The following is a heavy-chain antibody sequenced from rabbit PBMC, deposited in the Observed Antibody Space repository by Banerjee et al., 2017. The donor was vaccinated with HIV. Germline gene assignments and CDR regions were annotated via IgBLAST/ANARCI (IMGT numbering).Heavy chain of an antibody. J-gene: IGHJ4*01. D-gene: IGHD1-1*01. Sequence: QEQLVESGGGLVQPEGSLTLTCTASGFSFSSTYYMCWVRQAPGKGLEWIACIWTYGDTHYASWAKGRFTISKTSSTTVTLQMTSLTAADTATYFCARGGVVNVYYRWNLWGPGTLVTVS. CDR2: IWTYGDT. V-gene: IGHV1S45*01. CDR3: ARGGVVNVYYRWNL. CDR1: GFSFSSTYY.